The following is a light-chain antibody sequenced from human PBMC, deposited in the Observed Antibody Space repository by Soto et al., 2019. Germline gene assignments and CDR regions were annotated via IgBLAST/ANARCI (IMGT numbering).Light chain of an antibody. V-gene: IGLV4-69*02. CDR2: LAGDGSH. CDR1: SGHSTYA. Sequence: QPVLTQSPSASASLGASVKLTCTLSSGHSTYAIAWHQQQPEKGPRYLMKLAGDGSHSKGDGIPDRFSGSSSGAERYLTISSLLSEDEGDYYCQTWATGIVLFGGGTKVTVL. CDR3: QTWATGIVL. J-gene: IGLJ2*01.